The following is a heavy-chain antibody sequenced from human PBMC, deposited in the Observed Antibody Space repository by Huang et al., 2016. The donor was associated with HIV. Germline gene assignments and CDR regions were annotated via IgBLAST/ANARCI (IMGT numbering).Heavy chain of an antibody. D-gene: IGHD6-13*01. CDR2: ITQSGKT. Sequence: QVRLDQWGAGLLKPSETLTLTCAVYGDSLSGFFWSWIRQSPGKGLEWIGEITQSGKTNYNPSLKSRMPIAIDTSKNQFSLKLRSVTANDTSTYFCARGRGTSWSFFDTWGQG. CDR3: ARGRGTSWSFFDT. CDR1: GDSLSGFF. J-gene: IGHJ5*02. V-gene: IGHV4-34*01.